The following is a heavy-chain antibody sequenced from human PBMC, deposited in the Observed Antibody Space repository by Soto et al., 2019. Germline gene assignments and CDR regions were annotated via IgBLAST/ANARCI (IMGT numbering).Heavy chain of an antibody. V-gene: IGHV3-33*01. D-gene: IGHD1-1*01. CDR1: GFFLRDFG. J-gene: IGHJ4*02. Sequence: GGSLRLSCVASGFFLRDFGMHWVRQAPGKGLEWVSVIWYDGSNTYQGESVKGRFTMSRDISKNTLYLQMNSLRAEDTAVYYCAILEHSYDGPFDYWGQGTLVTVSS. CDR3: AILEHSYDGPFDY. CDR2: IWYDGSNT.